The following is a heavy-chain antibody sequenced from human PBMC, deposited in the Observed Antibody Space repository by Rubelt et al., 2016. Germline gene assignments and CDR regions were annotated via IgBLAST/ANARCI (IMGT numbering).Heavy chain of an antibody. J-gene: IGHJ4*02. Sequence: VQLLESGGGSVQPGGSLRLSCAASGFTFTNYAMSWVRQAPGKGLEWVALIWYDGSNKYYADSVKGRFTISRDNSKNTLYLQVTSLSGEDTAVYYCARDRGYSYGHPLDYWGQGALVAVSS. CDR2: IWYDGSNK. V-gene: IGHV3-33*08. CDR1: GFTFTNYA. D-gene: IGHD5-18*01. CDR3: ARDRGYSYGHPLDY.